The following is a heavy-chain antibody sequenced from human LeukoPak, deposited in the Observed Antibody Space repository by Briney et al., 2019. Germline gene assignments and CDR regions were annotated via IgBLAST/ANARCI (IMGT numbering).Heavy chain of an antibody. CDR3: ARQRTGWELLKFLDAFDI. CDR1: GYSFTSYW. Sequence: GESLKISCKGSGYSFTSYWIGWVRQMPGKGLEWMGIIYPGDSDTRYSPSFQGQVTISADKSISTAYLQWSSLKASDTAMYYCARQRTGWELLKFLDAFDIWGQGTMVTVYS. CDR2: IYPGDSDT. V-gene: IGHV5-51*01. J-gene: IGHJ3*02. D-gene: IGHD1-26*01.